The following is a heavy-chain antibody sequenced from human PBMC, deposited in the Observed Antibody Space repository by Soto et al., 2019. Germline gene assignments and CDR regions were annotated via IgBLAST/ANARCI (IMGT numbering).Heavy chain of an antibody. CDR2: IYSDGNND. Sequence: AGGSLRLSCAASGFTFSSFGIHWVRQAPGKGLEWVAVIYSDGNNDYYADSVKGRFSVSRDNSKNTVFLQMNSLRAEDTAVYYCARDAGSGIFYEDIWGQGTLVTVSS. J-gene: IGHJ4*02. V-gene: IGHV3-33*01. CDR1: GFTFSSFG. D-gene: IGHD3-10*01. CDR3: ARDAGSGIFYEDI.